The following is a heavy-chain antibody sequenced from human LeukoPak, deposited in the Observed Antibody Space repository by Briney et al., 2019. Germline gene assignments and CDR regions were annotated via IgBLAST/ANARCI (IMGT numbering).Heavy chain of an antibody. J-gene: IGHJ6*02. CDR1: GCSVSSYY. CDR3: SGRQQLVDPYYYYCMDV. CDR2: IYYSGST. V-gene: IGHV4-59*08. Sequence: SETLSLTCTVSGCSVSSYYWSWIRQPPGKGLEWIGYIYYSGSTNYNPSLKSRVTISVDTSKNQFSLKLSSVTAADTAVYYCSGRQQLVDPYYYYCMDVWGQGTTVTVSS. D-gene: IGHD6-13*01.